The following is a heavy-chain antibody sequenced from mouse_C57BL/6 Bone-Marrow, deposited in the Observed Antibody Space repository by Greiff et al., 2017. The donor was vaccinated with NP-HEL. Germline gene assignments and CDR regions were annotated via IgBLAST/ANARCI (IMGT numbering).Heavy chain of an antibody. CDR3: ARRYYGPYWYFDV. CDR1: GFTFSDYY. V-gene: IGHV5-16*01. CDR2: INYDGSST. Sequence: EVKLVESEGGLVQPGSSMKLSCTASGFTFSDYYMAWVRQVPEKGLEWVANINYDGSSTYYLDSLKSRFIISRDNAKNILYLQMSSLKSEDTATYYCARRYYGPYWYFDVWGTGTTVTVSS. D-gene: IGHD1-1*01. J-gene: IGHJ1*03.